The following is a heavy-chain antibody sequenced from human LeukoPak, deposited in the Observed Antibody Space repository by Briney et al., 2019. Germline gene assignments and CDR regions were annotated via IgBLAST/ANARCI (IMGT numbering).Heavy chain of an antibody. CDR2: IYSGGST. Sequence: PGGSLRLSCAASGFTVSSNYMSWVRQAPGKGLEWVSVIYSGGSTYYADSVKGRFTISRDNAKNSLYLQLNSLRAEDTAVYFCARQRYSDYWGQGTLVTVSS. CDR1: GFTVSSNY. CDR3: ARQRYSDY. J-gene: IGHJ4*02. V-gene: IGHV3-66*04.